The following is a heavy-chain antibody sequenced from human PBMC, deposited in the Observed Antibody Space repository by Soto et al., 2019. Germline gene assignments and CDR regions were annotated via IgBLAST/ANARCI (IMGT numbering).Heavy chain of an antibody. CDR3: ARLNPKDNWFDP. V-gene: IGHV4-59*08. Sequence: SETLSLTCTVSCGSISSYYWSWIRQPPGKGLEWIGYIYYSGSTNYNPSLKSRVTISVDTSKNQFSLKLSSVTAADTAVYYCARLNPKDNWFDPWGQGTLVTVSS. CDR2: IYYSGST. CDR1: CGSISSYY. J-gene: IGHJ5*02.